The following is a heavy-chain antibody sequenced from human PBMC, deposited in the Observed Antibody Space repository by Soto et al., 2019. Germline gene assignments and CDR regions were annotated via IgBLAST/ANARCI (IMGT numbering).Heavy chain of an antibody. Sequence: GGSLRLSCAASGFTFSSYPMNWVRQAPGKGLEWVSYISTTSTYIYYADSVKGRFTISRDNAKNSLYLQMNSLRAEDTAVYYCAREIYDDYDSSGFDHWGQGTLVTVSS. CDR3: AREIYDDYDSSGFDH. CDR1: GFTFSSYP. CDR2: ISTTSTYI. J-gene: IGHJ4*02. D-gene: IGHD3-22*01. V-gene: IGHV3-21*06.